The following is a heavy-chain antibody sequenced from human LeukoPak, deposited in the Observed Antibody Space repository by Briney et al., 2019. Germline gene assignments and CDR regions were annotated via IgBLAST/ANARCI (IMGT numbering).Heavy chain of an antibody. CDR1: GGSISSYY. D-gene: IGHD2-2*01. Sequence: TSETLSLTCTVSGGSISSYYWSWIRQPAGKGLEWIGRIYSSGSTNYNPSLKSRVTMSVDTSKNQFSLKLSSVTAADTAVYYCARDVVVRATANYYHYYYYMDVWGKGTAVTVSS. J-gene: IGHJ6*03. V-gene: IGHV4-4*07. CDR3: ARDVVVRATANYYHYYYYMDV. CDR2: IYSSGST.